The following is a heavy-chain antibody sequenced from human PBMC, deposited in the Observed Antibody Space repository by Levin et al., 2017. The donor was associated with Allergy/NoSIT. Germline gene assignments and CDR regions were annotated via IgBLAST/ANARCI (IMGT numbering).Heavy chain of an antibody. CDR3: TRALQWLGHDAFDI. Sequence: QAGGSLRLSCAASGFTFSGSAMHWVRQASGKGLEWVGRIRSKANSYATAYAASVKGRFTISRDDSKNTAYLQMNSLKTEDTAVYYCTRALQWLGHDAFDIWGQGTMVTVSS. D-gene: IGHD6-19*01. V-gene: IGHV3-73*01. J-gene: IGHJ3*02. CDR1: GFTFSGSA. CDR2: IRSKANSYAT.